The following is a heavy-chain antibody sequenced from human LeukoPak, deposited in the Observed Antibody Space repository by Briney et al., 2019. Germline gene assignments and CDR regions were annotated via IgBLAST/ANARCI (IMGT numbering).Heavy chain of an antibody. J-gene: IGHJ4*02. Sequence: SETLSLTCTVSGGSISSYYWSWIRQPAGKGLELIGRIYTSGSTNYNPSLKSRVTMSVDTSKSQFSLKLSSVTAADTAVYYCARDRSDTAMVTPFDYWGQGTLVNVSS. CDR2: IYTSGST. CDR3: ARDRSDTAMVTPFDY. CDR1: GGSISSYY. D-gene: IGHD5-18*01. V-gene: IGHV4-4*07.